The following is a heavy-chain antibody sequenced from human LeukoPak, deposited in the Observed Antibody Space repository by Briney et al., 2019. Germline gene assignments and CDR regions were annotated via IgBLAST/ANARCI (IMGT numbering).Heavy chain of an antibody. CDR3: ARARYCSSTSCFRFDY. CDR1: GGSFSGYY. V-gene: IGHV4-34*01. J-gene: IGHJ4*02. CDR2: INHSGST. Sequence: PSETLSLTCAVSGGSFSGYYWTWIRQPPGKGLEWIGEINHSGSTNYNPSLKSRVTISVDTSKNQFSLKLSSVTAADTAVYYCARARYCSSTSCFRFDYWGQGTLVTVSS. D-gene: IGHD2-2*01.